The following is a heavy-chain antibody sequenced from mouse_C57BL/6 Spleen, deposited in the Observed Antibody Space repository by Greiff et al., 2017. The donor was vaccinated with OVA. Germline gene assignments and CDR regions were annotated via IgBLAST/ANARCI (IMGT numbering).Heavy chain of an antibody. D-gene: IGHD2-4*01. CDR2: INPGSGGT. J-gene: IGHJ1*03. V-gene: IGHV1-54*01. CDR3: TTGYYDEWYVDV. CDR1: GYAFTNYL. Sequence: VQLQQSGAELVRPGTSVKVSCKASGYAFTNYLIEWVKQRPGQGLEWIGEINPGSGGTNYNEKFKGKATLTADKPSSAAYMQLSRLTSDDSAVAYCTTGYYDEWYVDVWGTGTTVTVSS.